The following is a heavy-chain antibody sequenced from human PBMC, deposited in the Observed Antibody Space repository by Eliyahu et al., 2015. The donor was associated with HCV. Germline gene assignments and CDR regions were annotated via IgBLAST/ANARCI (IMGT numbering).Heavy chain of an antibody. Sequence: QVLLQESGPGLVKPSETLSLTCXLSGGXVNNXYWSWIRQXAGKGLEXIGXIXTSGTTYYRSSLRSRVTMSVDTSNNQFSLKLTSVTAADTAVYYCARWGEVQGDYYYGLDVWGQGIAVTVSS. CDR3: ARWGEVQGDYYYGLDV. CDR1: GGXVNNXY. V-gene: IGHV4-4*07. CDR2: IXTSGTT. D-gene: IGHD3-16*01. J-gene: IGHJ6*02.